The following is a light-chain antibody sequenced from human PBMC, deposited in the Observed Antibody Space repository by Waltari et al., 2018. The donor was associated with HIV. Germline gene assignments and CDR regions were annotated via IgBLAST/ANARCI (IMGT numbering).Light chain of an antibody. V-gene: IGKV3-20*01. CDR1: QTVSSTS. Sequence: EILMAQSPATLSVSPGERATLSCRASQTVSSTSLAWYQQKPGQAPRLLIYGASSRATGIPDRFSGSGSGTDFTLTISRLEPEDFAVYYCQQYGSSPQTFGQGTKVEIK. CDR3: QQYGSSPQT. CDR2: GAS. J-gene: IGKJ1*01.